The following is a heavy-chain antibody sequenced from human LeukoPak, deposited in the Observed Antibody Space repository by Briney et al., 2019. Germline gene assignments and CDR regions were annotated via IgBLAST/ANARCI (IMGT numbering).Heavy chain of an antibody. D-gene: IGHD6-13*01. V-gene: IGHV4-39*07. CDR3: ARAGYSSSWYTGRYINY. CDR2: IYYSGST. J-gene: IGHJ4*02. CDR1: GGSISSSSYY. Sequence: SETLSLTCTVSGGSISSSSYYWGWIRQPPGKGLEWIGSIYYSGSTYYNPSLKSRVTISVDTSKSQFSLNLTSVTAADTAVYFCARAGYSSSWYTGRYINYWGQGTLVTVSS.